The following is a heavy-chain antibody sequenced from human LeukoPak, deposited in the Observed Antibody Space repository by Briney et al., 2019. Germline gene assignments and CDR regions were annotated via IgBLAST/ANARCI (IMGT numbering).Heavy chain of an antibody. J-gene: IGHJ3*02. CDR1: GFTFSTYT. CDR3: ARDPGRREKAFDI. CDR2: INSSSTYT. D-gene: IGHD1-14*01. Sequence: PGGSLRLSCAASGFTFSTYTMNWVRQAPGKGLEWLSSINSSSTYTYYADSVKGRFTISRDNAKNSLYLQMNSLRAEDTAVYYCARDPGRREKAFDIWGQGTMVTVSS. V-gene: IGHV3-21*01.